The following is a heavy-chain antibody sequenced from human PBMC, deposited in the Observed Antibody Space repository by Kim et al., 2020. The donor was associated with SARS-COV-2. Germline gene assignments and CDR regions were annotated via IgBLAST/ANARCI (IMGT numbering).Heavy chain of an antibody. J-gene: IGHJ4*02. Sequence: NGHTRYSQNFQGRVTFTTDTSARTGYMELSSLTSEDSAVYYCLGGYYFDYWGQGTLVTVSS. CDR2: NGHT. D-gene: IGHD3-16*01. CDR3: LGGYYFDY. V-gene: IGHV1-3*01.